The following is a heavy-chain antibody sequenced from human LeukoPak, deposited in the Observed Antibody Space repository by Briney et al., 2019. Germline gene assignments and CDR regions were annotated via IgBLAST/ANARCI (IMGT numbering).Heavy chain of an antibody. CDR2: IYYSGST. D-gene: IGHD3-22*01. V-gene: IGHV4-59*12. J-gene: IGHJ4*02. Sequence: SETLSLTCTVSGDSISSYYWSWIRQSPGKGLEWIGYIYYSGSTNYNPSLKSRVTISVDTSKNQFSLKLSPVTAADTAVYYCARDRYYYDSSGYRFDYWGQGTLVTVSS. CDR1: GDSISSYY. CDR3: ARDRYYYDSSGYRFDY.